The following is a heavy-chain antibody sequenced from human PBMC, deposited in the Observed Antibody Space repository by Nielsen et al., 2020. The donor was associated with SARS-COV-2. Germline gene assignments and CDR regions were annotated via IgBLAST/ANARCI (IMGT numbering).Heavy chain of an antibody. J-gene: IGHJ5*02. CDR1: GDSISSSYY. CDR2: IYYSGST. Sequence: SETLSLTCTVSGDSISSSYYWGWIRQPPGKGLEWIGSIYYSGSTYYNPSLKSRVTISVDTSKNQFSLKLSSVTAADTAVYYCARGVDSGSQVGFDPWGQGTLVTVSS. D-gene: IGHD1-26*01. CDR3: ARGVDSGSQVGFDP. V-gene: IGHV4-39*07.